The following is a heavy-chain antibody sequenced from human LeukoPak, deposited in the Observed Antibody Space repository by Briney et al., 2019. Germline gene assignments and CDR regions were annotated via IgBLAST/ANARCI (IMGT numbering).Heavy chain of an antibody. D-gene: IGHD3-3*02. V-gene: IGHV4-34*01. Sequence: SDTLSLTCAVYGGSFSGYYWSWIRQPPGKGLEWIGEINHSGSTNYNPSLKSRVTISVDTSKNQFSLKLSSVTAADTAVYYCARGFLSTRRRSFAFDIWGQGTMVTVSS. J-gene: IGHJ3*02. CDR2: INHSGST. CDR3: ARGFLSTRRRSFAFDI. CDR1: GGSFSGYY.